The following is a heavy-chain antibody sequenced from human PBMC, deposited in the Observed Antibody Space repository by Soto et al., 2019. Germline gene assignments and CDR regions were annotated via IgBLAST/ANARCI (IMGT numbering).Heavy chain of an antibody. CDR2: IFYSGST. CDR1: GGSIRSYY. CDR3: ARGAADPAMVCS. D-gene: IGHD5-18*01. V-gene: IGHV4-59*01. J-gene: IGHJ5*02. Sequence: SETLSLTCTVSGGSIRSYYWTWIRQPPGKGLEWLGYIFYSGSTFYNPSLKSRVTISIHTSKSQFSLQLSSVTAADTAVYYCARGAADPAMVCSCGQGTLVTVSS.